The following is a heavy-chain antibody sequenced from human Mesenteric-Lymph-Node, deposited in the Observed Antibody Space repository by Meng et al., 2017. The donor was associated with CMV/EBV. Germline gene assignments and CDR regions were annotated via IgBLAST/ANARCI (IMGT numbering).Heavy chain of an antibody. CDR1: GFTFDDYG. D-gene: IGHD3-16*01. V-gene: IGHV3-20*04. J-gene: IGHJ4*02. Sequence: GESLKISCAASGFTFDDYGMTWVRQVPGKGLEWVADINWNSGRRDYADSVKGRFTISRDNARSSLFLEMTDLRVEDTALYYCARDSSVNSPIVARGSYWGQGTMVTVSS. CDR2: INWNSGRR. CDR3: ARDSSVNSPIVARGSY.